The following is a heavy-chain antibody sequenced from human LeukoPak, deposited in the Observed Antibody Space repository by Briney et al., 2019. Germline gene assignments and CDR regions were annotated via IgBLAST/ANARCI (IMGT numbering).Heavy chain of an antibody. CDR1: GFTYSSYD. CDR3: VNDGSGGYDHDY. CDR2: ISINGGST. D-gene: IGHD5-12*01. V-gene: IGHV3-64D*09. J-gene: IGHJ4*02. Sequence: GGSLRLSCSASGFTYSSYDMYWVRQAPGKGLEYVSAISINGGSTYYADSVKGRFTISRDNSKNTLYLQMSSLRVEDTAVYYCVNDGSGGYDHDYWGQGTLVTVSS.